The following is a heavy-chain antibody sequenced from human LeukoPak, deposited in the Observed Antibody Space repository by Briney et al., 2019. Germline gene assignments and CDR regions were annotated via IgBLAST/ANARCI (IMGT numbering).Heavy chain of an antibody. Sequence: PSETLSLTCAVYGGSFSGYYWSWIRQPPGKGLEWIGEINHSGSTNYNPSLKSRVTMSVDTSKNQFSLKLSSVTAADTAVYYCARESSTSCDYWGQGTLVTVSS. CDR1: GGSFSGYY. D-gene: IGHD2-2*01. CDR2: INHSGST. J-gene: IGHJ4*02. V-gene: IGHV4-34*01. CDR3: ARESSTSCDY.